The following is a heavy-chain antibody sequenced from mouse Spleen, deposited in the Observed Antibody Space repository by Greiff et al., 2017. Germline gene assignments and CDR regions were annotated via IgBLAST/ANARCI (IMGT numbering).Heavy chain of an antibody. J-gene: IGHJ4*01. V-gene: IGHV1-54*01. CDR1: GYAFTNYL. CDR3: ARGDDLGYAMDY. CDR2: INPGSGGT. Sequence: QVQLKESGAELVRPGTSVKVSCKASGYAFTNYLIEWVKQRPGQGLEWIGVINPGSGGTNYNEKFKGKATLTADKSSSTAYMQLSSLTSDDSAVYFCARGDDLGYAMDYWGQGTSVTVSS.